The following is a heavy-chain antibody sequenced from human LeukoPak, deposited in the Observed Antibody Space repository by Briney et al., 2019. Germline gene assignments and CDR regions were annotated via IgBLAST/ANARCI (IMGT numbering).Heavy chain of an antibody. CDR1: GFTFGDHG. V-gene: IGHV3-49*04. Sequence: PGRSLRLSCTASGFTFGDHGMGWVRQAPEKGLEWVGLIRRKVYGGTTEYAASVRGRFSTSRDDSKSIAYLEMNSLKTEDTAVYYCTRDKDWSYDYWGQGTLVTVSS. J-gene: IGHJ4*02. D-gene: IGHD3/OR15-3a*01. CDR3: TRDKDWSYDY. CDR2: IRRKVYGGTT.